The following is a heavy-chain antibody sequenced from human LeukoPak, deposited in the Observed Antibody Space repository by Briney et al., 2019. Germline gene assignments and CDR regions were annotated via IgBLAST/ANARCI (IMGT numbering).Heavy chain of an antibody. CDR2: IYYSGST. J-gene: IGHJ4*02. D-gene: IGHD6-13*01. V-gene: IGHV4-39*07. Sequence: SETLSLTCTVSGGSISSSSYYWGWIRQPPGKGLEGIGSIYYSGSTYYNPSLKSRVTISVDTSNNQFSLKLTSVTAADTAVYYCARGLYSSSWYAYWGQGTLVTVSS. CDR1: GGSISSSSYY. CDR3: ARGLYSSSWYAY.